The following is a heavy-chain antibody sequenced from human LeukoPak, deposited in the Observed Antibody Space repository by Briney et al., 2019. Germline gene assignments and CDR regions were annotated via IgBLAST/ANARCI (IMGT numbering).Heavy chain of an antibody. J-gene: IGHJ4*02. D-gene: IGHD2-21*02. V-gene: IGHV4-59*08. CDR3: ARHRRYCGGDCYSDFDY. CDR1: GGSISSYY. CDR2: IYYSGST. Sequence: PSETLSLTCTVSGGSISSYYWSWIRQPPGKGLEWIGYIYYSGSTNYNPSLKSRATISVDTSKNQFSLKLSSVTAADTAVYYCARHRRYCGGDCYSDFDYWGQGTLVTVSS.